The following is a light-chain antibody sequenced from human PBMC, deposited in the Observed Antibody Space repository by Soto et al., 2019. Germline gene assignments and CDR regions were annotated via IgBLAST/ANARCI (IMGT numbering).Light chain of an antibody. J-gene: IGKJ1*01. CDR2: GAS. Sequence: IEMTHSPATLSVSPWERATLSCRASQSVSSNLVWYQQKPGQAPRLLIYGASTRVTGIPDRFSGSGSGTDITLTISRLEPEDFAVYYCQQYGSSGTFGQGTKV. CDR3: QQYGSSGT. V-gene: IGKV3-20*01. CDR1: QSVSSN.